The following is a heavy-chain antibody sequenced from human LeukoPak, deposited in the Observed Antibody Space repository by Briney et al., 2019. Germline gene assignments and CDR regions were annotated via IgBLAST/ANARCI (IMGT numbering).Heavy chain of an antibody. CDR1: GYTFTSFG. CDR2: ISAFNGDT. J-gene: IGHJ4*02. Sequence: ASVKVSCKASGYTFTSFGISRVRQAPGQGLEWMGWISAFNGDTNYAQNFQGRVTMTTDTPTSTAYMDLRSLRSDDTAVYYCARARRGGDYDSYFDYWGQGTLVTVSS. CDR3: ARARRGGDYDSYFDY. V-gene: IGHV1-18*01. D-gene: IGHD4-17*01.